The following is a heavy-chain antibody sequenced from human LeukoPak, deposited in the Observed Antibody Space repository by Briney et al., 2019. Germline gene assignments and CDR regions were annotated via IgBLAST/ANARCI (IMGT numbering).Heavy chain of an antibody. CDR2: ISSSGSTI. J-gene: IGHJ6*02. D-gene: IGHD3-3*01. CDR3: ARVWSGYAGDMDV. CDR1: GFTFSSYE. Sequence: GGSLRLTCAASGFTFSSYEMNWVRQAPGKGLEWVSYISSSGSTIYYADSVKGRFTISRDNAKNSLYLQMNSLRAEDTAVYYCARVWSGYAGDMDVWGQGTTVTVSS. V-gene: IGHV3-48*03.